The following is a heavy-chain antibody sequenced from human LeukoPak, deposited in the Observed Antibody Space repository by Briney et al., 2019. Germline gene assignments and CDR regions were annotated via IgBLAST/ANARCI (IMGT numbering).Heavy chain of an antibody. V-gene: IGHV4-39*07. CDR1: GGSISSSSYY. CDR3: AITQRGDYGGNSN. CDR2: IYYSGST. J-gene: IGHJ4*02. Sequence: SETLSLTCTVSGGSISSSSYYWGWIRQPPGKGLEWIGSIYYSGSTYYNPSLKSRVTISVDTSKNQFSLKLSSVTAADTAVYYCAITQRGDYGGNSNWGQGTLVTVSS. D-gene: IGHD4-23*01.